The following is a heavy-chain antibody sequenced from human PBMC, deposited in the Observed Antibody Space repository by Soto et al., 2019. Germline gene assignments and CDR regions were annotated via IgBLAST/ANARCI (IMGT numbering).Heavy chain of an antibody. Sequence: QVTLKESGPVLVKPTETLTLTCTVSGFSLRNARMGVSWTRQPPGKALEWLAHILSSDEKSYNTSLKGRVTLSKDTSKSQVVLTMTYVDPVDTATYFCARMLAVNYYYYYVDVWGEGTTVTVSS. V-gene: IGHV2-26*01. CDR3: ARMLAVNYYYYYVDV. J-gene: IGHJ6*03. CDR2: ILSSDEK. CDR1: GFSLRNARMG. D-gene: IGHD3-22*01.